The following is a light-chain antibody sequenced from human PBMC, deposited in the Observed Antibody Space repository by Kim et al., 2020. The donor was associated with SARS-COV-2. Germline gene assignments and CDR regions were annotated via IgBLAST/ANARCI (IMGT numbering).Light chain of an antibody. CDR1: SSDIGDYDY. CDR3: SAYASSSTLF. CDR2: DVT. J-gene: IGLJ2*01. Sequence: GPSVTIPCTGSSSDIGDYDYVSWYQQHPGKAPKLMIYDVTKRPSGVSDRFSASKSDNTASLTISGLQPEDEADYYCSAYASSSTLFFGGGTQLTVL. V-gene: IGLV2-14*04.